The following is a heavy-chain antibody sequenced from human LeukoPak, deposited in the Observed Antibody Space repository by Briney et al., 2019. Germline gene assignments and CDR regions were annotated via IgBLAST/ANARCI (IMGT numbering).Heavy chain of an antibody. CDR1: GGSISSYY. Sequence: PSETLSLTCTVSGGSISSYYWSWIRQPPGKGLEWIGYIYYSGSTNYNPSLKSRVTISVDTSKNQFSLKLSSVTAADTAVYYCARFSAEGVSMVRGSDAFDIWGQGTMVTVSS. D-gene: IGHD3-10*01. J-gene: IGHJ3*02. V-gene: IGHV4-59*01. CDR3: ARFSAEGVSMVRGSDAFDI. CDR2: IYYSGST.